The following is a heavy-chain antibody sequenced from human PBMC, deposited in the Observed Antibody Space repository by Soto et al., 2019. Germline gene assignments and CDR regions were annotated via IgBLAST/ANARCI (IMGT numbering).Heavy chain of an antibody. CDR1: GYTFTSYA. Sequence: ASVKVSCKASGYTFTSYAMHWVRQAPGQRLEWMGWINAGNGNTKYSQKFQGRVTITRDTSASTAYMELSSLRSGDTAVYYCARSPGYSYGDYWGQGTLVTVSS. V-gene: IGHV1-3*01. D-gene: IGHD5-18*01. CDR3: ARSPGYSYGDY. J-gene: IGHJ4*02. CDR2: INAGNGNT.